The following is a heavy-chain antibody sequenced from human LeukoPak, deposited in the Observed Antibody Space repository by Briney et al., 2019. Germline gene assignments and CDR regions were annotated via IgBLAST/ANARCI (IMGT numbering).Heavy chain of an antibody. CDR1: GFTFSSYS. J-gene: IGHJ4*02. CDR2: ISSSSSYI. Sequence: GGSLRLSCAASGFTFSSYSMNWVRQAPGKGLEWVSSISSSSSYIYYADSVKGRFTISRDDPKNTLSLQMENLRAEDTAVYYCAKDGAWLRFDDWGQGILVTVSS. CDR3: AKDGAWLRFDD. D-gene: IGHD5-12*01. V-gene: IGHV3-21*04.